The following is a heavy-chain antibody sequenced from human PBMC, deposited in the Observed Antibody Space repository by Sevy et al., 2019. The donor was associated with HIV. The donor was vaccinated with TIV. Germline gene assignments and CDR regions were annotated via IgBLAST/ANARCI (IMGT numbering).Heavy chain of an antibody. CDR2: ISYDGSNK. CDR3: ARGFTPYSSGWYDFDD. D-gene: IGHD6-19*01. V-gene: IGHV3-30-3*01. CDR1: GFTFSSSA. Sequence: GGSLRLSCAASGFTFSSSAMHWVRQAPGKGLEWVAVISYDGSNKYYADSVKGRFTISRDNSKNTLYLQMNSPRAEDTAVFYCARGFTPYSSGWYDFDDWGQGTLVTVSS. J-gene: IGHJ5*02.